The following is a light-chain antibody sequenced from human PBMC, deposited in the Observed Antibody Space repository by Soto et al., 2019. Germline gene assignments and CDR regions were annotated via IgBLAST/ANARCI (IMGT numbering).Light chain of an antibody. CDR2: EVS. V-gene: IGLV2-14*01. Sequence: QSVLTLPASVSGSPGQSITISCTGTSSDVGGYNYVSWYQQHPGKAPKLIIYEVSNRPSGVSNRFSGSKSGNTASLTISGLQAEDEEDYYCSSYTSSSTPYVFGTGTKVTVL. CDR1: SSDVGGYNY. CDR3: SSYTSSSTPYV. J-gene: IGLJ1*01.